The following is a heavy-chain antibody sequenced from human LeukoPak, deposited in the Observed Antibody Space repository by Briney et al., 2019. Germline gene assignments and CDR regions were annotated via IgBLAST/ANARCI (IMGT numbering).Heavy chain of an antibody. Sequence: GGSLRLSCAASGFSFSSYSMNWVRQAPGKGLEWVSYISHTGSTMSYADSVKGRFTISRDNARNSLHLQMNSLRAEDTAVYYCAIPPLSGTGSSRPLAEMDVWGQGTTVTVSS. J-gene: IGHJ6*02. D-gene: IGHD3-10*01. CDR3: AIPPLSGTGSSRPLAEMDV. CDR2: ISHTGSTM. CDR1: GFSFSSYS. V-gene: IGHV3-48*04.